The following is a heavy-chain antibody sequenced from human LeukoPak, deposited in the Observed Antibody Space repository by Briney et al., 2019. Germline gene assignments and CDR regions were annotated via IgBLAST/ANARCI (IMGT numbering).Heavy chain of an antibody. D-gene: IGHD3-22*01. CDR2: FSGSGGST. CDR3: AKDDSYIRFYS. CDR1: GFIFSNYA. Sequence: GGSLRLSCAASGFIFSNYAMSWVRQAPGKGLQWVSAFSGSGGSTYYADSVKGRFTISRDNSRNTLYLQMNSLRAEDTAVYHCAKDDSYIRFYSWGQGTLVTVSS. J-gene: IGHJ5*01. V-gene: IGHV3-23*01.